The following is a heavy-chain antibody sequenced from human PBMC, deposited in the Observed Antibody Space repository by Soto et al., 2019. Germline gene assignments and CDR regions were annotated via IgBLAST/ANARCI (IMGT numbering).Heavy chain of an antibody. J-gene: IGHJ4*02. CDR1: GASITFGGYS. D-gene: IGHD1-26*01. V-gene: IGHV4-30-2*01. CDR3: ARGGGSDSFDY. CDR2: INHLETT. Sequence: SETLSLTCTVSGASITFGGYSWSWIRQTPGKGLEWIGSINHLETTFYNPSFESRLTLSIDRAKNQFSLKLRSMSAADRAVYFCARGGGSDSFDYWGQGILVTVSS.